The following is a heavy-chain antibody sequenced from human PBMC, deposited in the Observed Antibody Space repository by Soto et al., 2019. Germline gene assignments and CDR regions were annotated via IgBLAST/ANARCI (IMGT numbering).Heavy chain of an antibody. D-gene: IGHD2-2*01. CDR3: ARSYCSSTSCYRNWFDP. V-gene: IGHV1-69*13. J-gene: IGHJ5*02. CDR1: GGTFSSYA. CDR2: IIPIFGTA. Sequence: GASVKVSCKASGGTFSSYAISWVRQAPGQGLEWMGGIIPIFGTANYAQKFQGRVTITADESTSTAYMELSSLRSEDTAVYYCARSYCSSTSCYRNWFDPWGQGTLVTVSS.